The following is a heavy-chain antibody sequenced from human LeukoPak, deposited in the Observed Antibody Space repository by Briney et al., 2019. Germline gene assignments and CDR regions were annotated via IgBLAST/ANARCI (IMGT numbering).Heavy chain of an antibody. V-gene: IGHV4-39*01. D-gene: IGHD1-26*01. CDR1: GGSITSSSYY. Sequence: SETLSLTCTVSGGSITSSSYYWGWIRQPPGKGLEWIGSIYYSGSTYYNPSLKSRVTISVDTSKKQFSLKLTSVTAADTAVYYCAGPSVGAITGIDYWGQGILVTVSS. J-gene: IGHJ4*02. CDR2: IYYSGST. CDR3: AGPSVGAITGIDY.